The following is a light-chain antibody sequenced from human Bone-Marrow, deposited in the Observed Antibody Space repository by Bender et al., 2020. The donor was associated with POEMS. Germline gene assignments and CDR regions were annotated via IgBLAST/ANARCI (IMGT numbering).Light chain of an antibody. J-gene: IGLJ3*02. V-gene: IGLV1-40*01. Sequence: QSVLTQPPSASGTPGQRVTISCSGARSNIGAGYDVHWYQQFPGTAPKFLISGNNRPSGVPDRFSVFKSGTSASLAITGLQAEDEADYYCQSYDRSLTGSRVFGGGTKLTVL. CDR1: RSNIGAGYD. CDR3: QSYDRSLTGSRV. CDR2: GN.